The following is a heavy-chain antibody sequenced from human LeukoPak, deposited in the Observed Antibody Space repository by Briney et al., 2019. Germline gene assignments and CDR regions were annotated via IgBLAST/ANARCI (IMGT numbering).Heavy chain of an antibody. CDR2: FDPEDGET. Sequence: ASVKVSCKVSGYTLTELSMHWVRQAPGKWLEWMGGFDPEDGETIYAQKFQGRVTMTEDTSTDTAYMELSSLRSEDTAVYYCATGNGRGSSYYYGMDVWGQGTTVTVSS. V-gene: IGHV1-24*01. J-gene: IGHJ6*02. CDR3: ATGNGRGSSYYYGMDV. CDR1: GYTLTELS. D-gene: IGHD1-26*01.